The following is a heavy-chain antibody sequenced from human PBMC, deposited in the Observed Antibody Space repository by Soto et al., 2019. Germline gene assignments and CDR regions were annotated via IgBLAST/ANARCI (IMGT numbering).Heavy chain of an antibody. CDR1: GFTFSSYG. V-gene: IGHV3-30*18. Sequence: LRLSWAASGFTFSSYGMHWVRQAPGKGLEWVAVISYDGSNKYYADSVKGRFTISRDNSKNTLYLQMNSLRAEDTAVYYCAKIGEDSSGYPYYSYGTDVWGQATTVTVSS. CDR2: ISYDGSNK. D-gene: IGHD3-22*01. J-gene: IGHJ6*02. CDR3: AKIGEDSSGYPYYSYGTDV.